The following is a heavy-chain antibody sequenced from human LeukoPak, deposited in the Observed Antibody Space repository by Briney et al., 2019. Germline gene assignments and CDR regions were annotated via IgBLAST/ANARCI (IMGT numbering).Heavy chain of an antibody. D-gene: IGHD6-13*01. V-gene: IGHV4-59*01. CDR2: IYYSGST. CDR3: ARGRQQLVGWFDP. Sequence: SETLSLTCTVSGGSISSYYWSWIRQPPGKGLEWIGYIYYSGSTNYNPSLKSRVTISVDTSKNQFSLKRSSVTAADTAVYYCARGRQQLVGWFDPWGQGTLVTVSS. J-gene: IGHJ5*02. CDR1: GGSISSYY.